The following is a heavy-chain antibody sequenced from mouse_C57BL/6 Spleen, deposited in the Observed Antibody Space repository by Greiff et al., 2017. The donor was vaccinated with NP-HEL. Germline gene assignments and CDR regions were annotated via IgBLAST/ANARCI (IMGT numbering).Heavy chain of an antibody. Sequence: VQLQQSGAELARPGASVKLSCKASGYTFTSYGISWVKQRTGQGLEWIGEIYPRSGNTYYNEKFKGKAKLTADKSSSTAYMELRSLTSEDSAVYFCARSWDGYYVRYFDVWGTGTTVTVSS. CDR2: IYPRSGNT. J-gene: IGHJ1*03. CDR3: ARSWDGYYVRYFDV. D-gene: IGHD2-3*01. V-gene: IGHV1-81*01. CDR1: GYTFTSYG.